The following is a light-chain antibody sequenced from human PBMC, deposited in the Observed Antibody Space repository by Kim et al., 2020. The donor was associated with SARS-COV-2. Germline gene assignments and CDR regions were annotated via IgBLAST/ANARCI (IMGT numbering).Light chain of an antibody. CDR3: ETWDSNTRV. CDR2: LEGSGSY. V-gene: IGLV4-60*03. J-gene: IGLJ3*02. Sequence: SSVKVTGTLSSGQSSYIIAWHQQQPGKAPRYLMKLEGSGSYNKGSGVPDRFSGSSSGADRYLTISNLQSEDEADYYCETWDSNTRVFGGGTQLTVL. CDR1: SGQSSYI.